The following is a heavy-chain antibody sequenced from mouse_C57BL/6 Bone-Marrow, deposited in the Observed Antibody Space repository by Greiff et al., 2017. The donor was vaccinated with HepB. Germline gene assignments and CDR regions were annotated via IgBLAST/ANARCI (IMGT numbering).Heavy chain of an antibody. CDR2: IYPRSGNT. CDR3: ARYGSSPFDY. Sequence: VQLQQSGAELARPGASVKLSCKASGYTFTSYGISWVKQRTGQGLEWIGEIYPRSGNTYYNEKFKGKATLTADKSSSTAYMELRSLTSEDSAVYFCARYGSSPFDYWGQGTTLTVSS. J-gene: IGHJ2*01. D-gene: IGHD1-1*01. V-gene: IGHV1-81*01. CDR1: GYTFTSYG.